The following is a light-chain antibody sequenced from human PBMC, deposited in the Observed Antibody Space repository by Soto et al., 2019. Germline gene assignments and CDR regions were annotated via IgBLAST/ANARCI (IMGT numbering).Light chain of an antibody. Sequence: DIQMTQSPSTLSASVGDRVTITCRASQSISSWLAWYQQKPGKAPKLLIYKASSLESGVPSRFSGSRSGTEFTLTISSLQPDDFATDYCQQYNSYSWTFGQGTKVEIK. CDR3: QQYNSYSWT. J-gene: IGKJ1*01. CDR2: KAS. V-gene: IGKV1-5*03. CDR1: QSISSW.